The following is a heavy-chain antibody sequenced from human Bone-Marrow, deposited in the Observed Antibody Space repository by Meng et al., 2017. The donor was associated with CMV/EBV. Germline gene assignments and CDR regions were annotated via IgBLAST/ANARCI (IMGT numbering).Heavy chain of an antibody. Sequence: GGSLRLSCAASGFTFSDYSMNWVRQAPGKGLEWVSYISDSGSFIFHADSVKGRFTISRDNSKNSLYLQMNGLRAEDTAVYYCARQILPAANVDYWVQGTLVTVSS. D-gene: IGHD2-2*01. J-gene: IGHJ4*02. CDR1: GFTFSDYS. V-gene: IGHV3-21*05. CDR2: ISDSGSFI. CDR3: ARQILPAANVDY.